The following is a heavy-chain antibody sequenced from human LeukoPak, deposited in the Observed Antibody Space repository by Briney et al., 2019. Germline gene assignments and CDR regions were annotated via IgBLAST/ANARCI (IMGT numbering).Heavy chain of an antibody. CDR2: ISSSSSYI. D-gene: IGHD3-22*01. Sequence: GGSLRLSCAASGFTFSSYSMNWVRQAPGKGLEWVSSISSSSSYIYYADSVKGRFTISRDNAKNPLYLQMNSLRAEDTAVYYCARDGPIVGNDYWGQGTLVTVSS. J-gene: IGHJ4*02. CDR3: ARDGPIVGNDY. V-gene: IGHV3-21*01. CDR1: GFTFSSYS.